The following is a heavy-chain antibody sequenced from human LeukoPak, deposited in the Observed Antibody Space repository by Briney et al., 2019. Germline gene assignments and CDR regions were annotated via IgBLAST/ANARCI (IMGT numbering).Heavy chain of an antibody. J-gene: IGHJ3*02. Sequence: SETLSLTCSVSSYSINSNYYWGWIRQSPGKGLEWIGYIYYSGSTNYNPSLKSRVTISVDTSKNQFSLKLSSVTAADTAVYYCARDVASGSQIGGAFDIWGQGTMVTVSS. CDR1: SYSINSNYY. CDR3: ARDVASGSQIGGAFDI. V-gene: IGHV4-59*01. CDR2: IYYSGST. D-gene: IGHD1-26*01.